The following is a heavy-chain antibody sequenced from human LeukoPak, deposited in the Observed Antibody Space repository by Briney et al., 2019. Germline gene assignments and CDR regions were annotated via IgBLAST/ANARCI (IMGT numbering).Heavy chain of an antibody. J-gene: IGHJ6*02. D-gene: IGHD6-19*01. CDR1: GFTFSSYG. Sequence: GGSLRLSCAASGFTFSSYGMRWVRQAPGKGLEWVAVIWYDGGNKYYADSVKGRFTISRDNSKNTLYLQMNSLRAEDTAVYYCARDGAAVAGTHYYYGMDVWGQGTTVTVSS. CDR2: IWYDGGNK. CDR3: ARDGAAVAGTHYYYGMDV. V-gene: IGHV3-33*08.